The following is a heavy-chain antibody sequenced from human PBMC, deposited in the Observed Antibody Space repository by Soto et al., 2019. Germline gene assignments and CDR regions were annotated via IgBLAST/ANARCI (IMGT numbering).Heavy chain of an antibody. CDR1: GYSFTSYW. D-gene: IGHD2-2*01. Sequence: PGESLKISCKTSGYSFTSYWIGWVRQMPAKGMEWMGNIYPYDSDTRYSPSFQGQVTISADTSITTAYLQWSGLRASDTAMYFCARHLVGSTRGNFDYWGQGTLVTVSS. CDR2: IYPYDSDT. J-gene: IGHJ4*01. V-gene: IGHV5-51*01. CDR3: ARHLVGSTRGNFDY.